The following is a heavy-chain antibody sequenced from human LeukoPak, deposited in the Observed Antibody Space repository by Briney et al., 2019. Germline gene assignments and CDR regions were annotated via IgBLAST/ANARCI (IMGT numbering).Heavy chain of an antibody. Sequence: GGSLRLSCAASGFTVSSNYMSWVRQAPGKGLEWVSVIYSGGSTYYADSVKGRFTISRDNSKNTLYLQMNSLRAEDTAVYYCAKDFGVSGGVAGTQIRGQGTLVTVSS. CDR1: GFTVSSNY. CDR3: AKDFGVSGGVAGTQI. V-gene: IGHV3-53*01. D-gene: IGHD6-19*01. J-gene: IGHJ4*02. CDR2: IYSGGST.